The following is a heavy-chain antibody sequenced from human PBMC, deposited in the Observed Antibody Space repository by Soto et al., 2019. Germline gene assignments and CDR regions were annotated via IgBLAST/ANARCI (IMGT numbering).Heavy chain of an antibody. J-gene: IGHJ4*02. CDR2: ISSSSSYI. V-gene: IGHV3-21*01. D-gene: IGHD4-4*01. CDR3: ARYDYSNLDY. CDR1: GFIFSRYS. Sequence: PGGSLRLSCAASGFIFSRYSMNWVRQAPGKGLEWVSSISSSSSYIYYADSVKGRFTISRDNAKNSLYLQMNSLRAEDTAVYYCARYDYSNLDYWGQGTLVTVSS.